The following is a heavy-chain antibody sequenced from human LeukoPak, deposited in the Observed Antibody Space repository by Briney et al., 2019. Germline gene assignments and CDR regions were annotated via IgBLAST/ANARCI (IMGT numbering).Heavy chain of an antibody. Sequence: GGSLRLSCAASGFTFSSYAMHWVRQAPGKGPEWVAVISYDGSNKYYADSVKGRFTISRDNSKNTLYLQMNSLRAEDTAVYYCARDQNYDSSGLYGAFDIWGQGTMVTVSS. CDR1: GFTFSSYA. J-gene: IGHJ3*02. D-gene: IGHD3-22*01. V-gene: IGHV3-30-3*01. CDR3: ARDQNYDSSGLYGAFDI. CDR2: ISYDGSNK.